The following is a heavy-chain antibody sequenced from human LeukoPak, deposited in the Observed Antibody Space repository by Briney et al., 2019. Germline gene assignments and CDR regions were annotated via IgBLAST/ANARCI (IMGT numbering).Heavy chain of an antibody. Sequence: PSETLSLTCTVSGASVSSYYWSWIRQPPGKGLEWIGYIYYSGTTNYNPSLESRVTISVDTSKNQFSLKLSSVTAADTAVYYCARGRRPTMITFGGATFDYWGQGTLVTVPS. V-gene: IGHV4-59*02. CDR2: IYYSGTT. J-gene: IGHJ4*02. CDR1: GASVSSYY. D-gene: IGHD3-16*01. CDR3: ARGRRPTMITFGGATFDY.